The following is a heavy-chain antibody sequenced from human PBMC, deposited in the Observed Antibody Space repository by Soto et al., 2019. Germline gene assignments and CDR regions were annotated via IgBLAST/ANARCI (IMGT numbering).Heavy chain of an antibody. CDR1: GFTFSSYG. CDR2: IFAGGTT. Sequence: VGSLRLSCESSGFTFSSYGMTCVRQAPGKGLEWVSTIFAGGTTLYADSVKGRFTISRDNSQNTLYLQMTRLKADDTAVYYCAKDGSYYDFEYWGQGTQVTVSS. J-gene: IGHJ4*02. V-gene: IGHV3-23*01. D-gene: IGHD1-26*01. CDR3: AKDGSYYDFEY.